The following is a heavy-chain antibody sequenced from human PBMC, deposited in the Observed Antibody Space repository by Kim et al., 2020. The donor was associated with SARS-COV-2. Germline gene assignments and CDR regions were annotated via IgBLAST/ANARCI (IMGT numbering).Heavy chain of an antibody. V-gene: IGHV4-4*02. CDR3: ARAPGTTVLFDS. J-gene: IGHJ4*02. Sequence: SETLSLTCDVSGGSIRGSDWWCWVRQPPGKGLEWIGEIFHSGGTNYNPSLKSRVTILVDMSKNQFSLELTSVTAADTAVYYCARAPGTTVLFDSWGQGTLVTVSS. D-gene: IGHD1-7*01. CDR2: IFHSGGT. CDR1: GGSIRGSDW.